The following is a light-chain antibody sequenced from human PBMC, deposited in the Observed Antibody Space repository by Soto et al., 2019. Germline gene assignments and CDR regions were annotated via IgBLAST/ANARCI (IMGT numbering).Light chain of an antibody. Sequence: QSVLTQPPSVSEAPRQRVTISCSGGSSNIGNNAVNWYQQLPGKTPKLLIYYDDLLPSGVSDRFSGSKSGTSASLAISGLQSDDEADYYCAAWDDSLNGVVFGGGTQLTVL. CDR1: SSNIGNNA. J-gene: IGLJ2*01. CDR3: AAWDDSLNGVV. V-gene: IGLV1-36*01. CDR2: YDD.